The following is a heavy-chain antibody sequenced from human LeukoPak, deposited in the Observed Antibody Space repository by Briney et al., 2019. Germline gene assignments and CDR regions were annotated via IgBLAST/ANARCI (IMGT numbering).Heavy chain of an antibody. V-gene: IGHV1-18*01. Sequence: GASVKVSCKASGYTFTSYGINWVRQAPGQGLEWMGWISAYNGNTNYAEKIQGRVTMTTDTSTSTAYMELRSLRSDDTAVYYCARGRDYSNTYYVDVWGKGTTVTVSS. J-gene: IGHJ6*03. CDR1: GYTFTSYG. CDR3: ARGRDYSNTYYVDV. CDR2: ISAYNGNT. D-gene: IGHD4-11*01.